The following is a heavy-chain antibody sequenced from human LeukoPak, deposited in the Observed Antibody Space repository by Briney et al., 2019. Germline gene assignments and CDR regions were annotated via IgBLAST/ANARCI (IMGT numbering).Heavy chain of an antibody. CDR1: GGTFSSYA. D-gene: IGHD2-15*01. V-gene: IGHV1-69*13. CDR2: IIPIFGTA. CDR3: ARGVVVVVAATSNWFDP. J-gene: IGHJ5*02. Sequence: ASVKVSCKASGGTFSSYAISWVRQAPGQGLEWMGGIIPIFGTANYAQKFQGRVTITADESTSTAYMELSSLRSEDTAVYYCARGVVVVVAATSNWFDPWGQGTLVTVSS.